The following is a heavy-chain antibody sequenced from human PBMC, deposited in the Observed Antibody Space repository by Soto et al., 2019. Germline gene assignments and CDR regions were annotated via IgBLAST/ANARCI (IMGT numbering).Heavy chain of an antibody. V-gene: IGHV1-69*02. CDR3: WGHTVTTPPAY. Sequence: QVQLVQSGAEVKKPGSSVKVSCKASGGTFSSYNISWVRQAPGQGLEWMGRIIPILGIANYAQKFQGRVTITADKSTSTAYRELSSLRSEDTAVYSCWGHTVTTPPAYWGQGTLVTASS. CDR1: GGTFSSYN. D-gene: IGHD4-17*01. J-gene: IGHJ4*02. CDR2: IIPILGIA.